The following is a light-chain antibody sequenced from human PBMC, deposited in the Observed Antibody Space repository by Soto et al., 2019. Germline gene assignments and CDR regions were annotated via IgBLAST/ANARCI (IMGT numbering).Light chain of an antibody. CDR1: QSVSSNY. V-gene: IGKV3-20*01. J-gene: IGKJ2*03. CDR2: ATS. CDR3: QQYGDYNSPRYS. Sequence: EIVLTQSPGTLSLSPGDRVTLSCRASQSVSSNYLAWYQQKPGQAPMLLIYATSSRATGIPDRFSGSGSGTDFTLTISRLEPEDFAMYYCQQYGDYNSPRYSFGQGTRLEI.